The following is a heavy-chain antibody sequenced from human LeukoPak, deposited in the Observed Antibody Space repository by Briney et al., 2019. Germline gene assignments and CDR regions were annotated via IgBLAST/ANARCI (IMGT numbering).Heavy chain of an antibody. CDR3: ASRYNWKGSDYFDY. D-gene: IGHD1-1*01. Sequence: GGSLRLSCAASGFSFNNYGMHWVRQAPGKGLEWVADIWYDGSNKYYADSVKGRFTISRDNSNNTLYLQMNSLRTEDTAVYYCASRYNWKGSDYFDYRGQGTLVTVSS. CDR1: GFSFNNYG. V-gene: IGHV3-33*01. J-gene: IGHJ4*02. CDR2: IWYDGSNK.